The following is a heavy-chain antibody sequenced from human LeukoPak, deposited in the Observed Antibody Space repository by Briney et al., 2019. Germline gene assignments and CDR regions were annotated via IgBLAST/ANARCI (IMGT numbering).Heavy chain of an antibody. Sequence: GESLKISCKGSGYSFTSYWIGWVRQTPGKGLEWMGIIYTGDSDTRYSPSFQGQVTISADKSISTAYLQWSSLKASDTAMYYCARSVYSSGWYDLDYWGQGTLVTVSS. V-gene: IGHV5-51*01. CDR2: IYTGDSDT. D-gene: IGHD6-19*01. J-gene: IGHJ4*02. CDR3: ARSVYSSGWYDLDY. CDR1: GYSFTSYW.